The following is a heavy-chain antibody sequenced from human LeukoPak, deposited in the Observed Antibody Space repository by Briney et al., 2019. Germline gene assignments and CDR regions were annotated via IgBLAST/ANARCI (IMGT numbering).Heavy chain of an antibody. J-gene: IGHJ5*02. D-gene: IGHD2-15*01. CDR2: IYYGGST. CDR1: GGSFSSTSYY. V-gene: IGHV4-39*01. Sequence: SETLSLTCTVSGGSFSSTSYYWGWIRQPPGKGLEWIGTIYYGGSTYYNPSLKSRVTISADASKNRFSLRLSSVTAADTAVYYCARLLGYCSGGSCYPPSWGQGTLVTVSS. CDR3: ARLLGYCSGGSCYPPS.